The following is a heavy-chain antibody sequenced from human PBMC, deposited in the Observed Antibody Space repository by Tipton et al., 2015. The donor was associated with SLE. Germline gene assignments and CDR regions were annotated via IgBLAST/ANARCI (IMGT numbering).Heavy chain of an antibody. CDR1: GGSFSGYY. CDR3: ARAPRGYNYGVGVSYFDL. J-gene: IGHJ2*01. V-gene: IGHV4-34*01. Sequence: TLSLTCAVYGGSFSGYYWSWIRQPPGKGLEWIGEINHSGSTNYNPSLKSRVTISVDTSKNQFSLKLSSVTAADTAVYYCARAPRGYNYGVGVSYFDLWGRGTVVTVTS. D-gene: IGHD5-18*01. CDR2: INHSGST.